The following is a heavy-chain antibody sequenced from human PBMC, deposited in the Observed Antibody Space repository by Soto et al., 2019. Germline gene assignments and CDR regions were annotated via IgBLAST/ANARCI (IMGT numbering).Heavy chain of an antibody. CDR3: ATIRVRGGPLRFED. CDR1: GGLISKYS. D-gene: IGHD5-12*01. J-gene: IGHJ4*01. CDR2: VLPISGST. Sequence: QVQLVQSGAEVRKPGSSVKVPCKTSGGLISKYSFNWVRQAPGQGLEWMGGVLPISGSTDYAQKFQGRLTITADRSTSTVYMELSRLRSDDTANYYCATIRVRGGPLRFEDGGQGMLISVSS. V-gene: IGHV1-69*06.